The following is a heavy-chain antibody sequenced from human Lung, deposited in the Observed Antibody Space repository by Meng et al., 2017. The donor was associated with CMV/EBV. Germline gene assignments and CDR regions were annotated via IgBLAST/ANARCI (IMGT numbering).Heavy chain of an antibody. CDR1: GGFISNYY. Sequence: GSLRLXGTVSGGFISNYYWSWIRKPPGKGLEWIGYIYDSGTNYNPSLKSRVTISIDTSKNQLSLNLISVTAADTAVYYCAREDVGWVYGSGLGYWGQGTLVTVSS. CDR2: IYDSGT. V-gene: IGHV4-59*01. D-gene: IGHD3-10*01. J-gene: IGHJ4*02. CDR3: AREDVGWVYGSGLGY.